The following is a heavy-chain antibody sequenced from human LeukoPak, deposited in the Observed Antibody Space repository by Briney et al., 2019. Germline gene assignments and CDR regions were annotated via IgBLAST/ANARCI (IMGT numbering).Heavy chain of an antibody. CDR2: IRYDGSNK. CDR3: AKDYYYGSGSSD. V-gene: IGHV3-30*02. CDR1: GFTFSSYG. J-gene: IGHJ4*02. Sequence: GGSLRLSCAASGFTFSSYGMHWVRQAPGEGLEWVAFIRYDGSNKYYADSVKGRFTISRDNSKNTLYLQMNSLRAEDTAVYYCAKDYYYGSGSSDWGQGTLVTVSS. D-gene: IGHD3-10*01.